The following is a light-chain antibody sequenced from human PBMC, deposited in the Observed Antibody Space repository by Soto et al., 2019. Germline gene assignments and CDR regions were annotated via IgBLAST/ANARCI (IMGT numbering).Light chain of an antibody. Sequence: DIQLTQSPSFVSASVGDRVTFTCRASQVISNFLAWYQQKPGEAPKLLIYAASTLQSGVPSRFSGSGSGTEFTLTISSLQPEDSATYYCQQLNSYPLTFGEGTKVEIK. CDR1: QVISNF. CDR3: QQLNSYPLT. CDR2: AAS. V-gene: IGKV1-9*01. J-gene: IGKJ4*01.